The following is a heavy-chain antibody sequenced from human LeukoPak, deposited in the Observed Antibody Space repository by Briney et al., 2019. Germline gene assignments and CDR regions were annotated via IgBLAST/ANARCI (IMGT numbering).Heavy chain of an antibody. CDR3: ARLPIVVITSGGY. CDR2: ISGGGSTT. CDR1: GFIFSSYA. J-gene: IGHJ4*02. V-gene: IGHV3-23*01. Sequence: GGSLRLSCAASGFIFSSYAMNWVRQAPGKGLEWVAVISGGGSTTIYADSVKGRFTILRDNSKNTLYLQMNSLRAEDTAVYYCARLPIVVITSGGYWGQGTLVTVSS. D-gene: IGHD3-22*01.